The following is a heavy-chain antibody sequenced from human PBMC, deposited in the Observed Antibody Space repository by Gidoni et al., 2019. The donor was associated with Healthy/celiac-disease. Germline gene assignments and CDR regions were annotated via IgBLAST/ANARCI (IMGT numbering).Heavy chain of an antibody. J-gene: IGHJ4*02. CDR3: AKDQYYDSSGYSNY. CDR1: GFTFRSYA. Sequence: EVQLLESGGGLVQPGGSLRLSCAASGFTFRSYALGWVRQAPGKGVGWGSAISGSGGSTYYADSVKGRFTISRDNSKNTLYLQMNSLRAEDTAVYYCAKDQYYDSSGYSNYWGQGTLVTVSS. V-gene: IGHV3-23*01. D-gene: IGHD3-22*01. CDR2: ISGSGGST.